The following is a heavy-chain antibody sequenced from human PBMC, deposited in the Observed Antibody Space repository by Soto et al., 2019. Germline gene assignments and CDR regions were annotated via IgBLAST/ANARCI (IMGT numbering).Heavy chain of an antibody. CDR1: GGTFSSST. D-gene: IGHD6-13*01. CDR2: IIPILGIA. Sequence: QVQLVQSGAEVKKPGSSVKVSCKASGGTFSSSTISWVRQAPGQGLEWMGRIIPILGIANYAQKFQGRVTITADKSTSTAYMELSSLISEDTAVYYCARGGIAAAPDWFDPWGQGTLVTVSS. CDR3: ARGGIAAAPDWFDP. V-gene: IGHV1-69*02. J-gene: IGHJ5*02.